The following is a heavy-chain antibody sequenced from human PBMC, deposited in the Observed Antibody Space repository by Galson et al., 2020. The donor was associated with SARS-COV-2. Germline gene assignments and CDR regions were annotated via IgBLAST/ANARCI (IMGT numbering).Heavy chain of an antibody. D-gene: IGHD2-2*02. CDR1: GYTFSSYG. Sequence: ASVKVSCKTSGYTFSSYGITWVRQAPGQGLELMGWISAYRGNTNYAQKFQGRVSMTTDTSTNTVYMELRALRSDDTAVYYCARGQTVYCSSTSCYNFFDSWGQGTLVTVS. CDR3: ARGQTVYCSSTSCYNFFDS. CDR2: ISAYRGNT. J-gene: IGHJ4*02. V-gene: IGHV1-18*04.